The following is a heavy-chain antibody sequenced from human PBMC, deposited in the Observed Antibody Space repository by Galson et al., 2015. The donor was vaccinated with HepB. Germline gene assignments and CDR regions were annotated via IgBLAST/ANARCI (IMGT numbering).Heavy chain of an antibody. Sequence: SLRLSCAASGFTFSDYYMSWIRQAPGKGLEWVSYISSSSSYTNYADSVKGRFTISRDNAKNSLYLQMNSLRAEDTAVYYCARDYYYGSGSYPDWGQGTLVTVSS. CDR1: GFTFSDYY. J-gene: IGHJ1*01. D-gene: IGHD3-10*01. CDR3: ARDYYYGSGSYPD. V-gene: IGHV3-11*06. CDR2: ISSSSSYT.